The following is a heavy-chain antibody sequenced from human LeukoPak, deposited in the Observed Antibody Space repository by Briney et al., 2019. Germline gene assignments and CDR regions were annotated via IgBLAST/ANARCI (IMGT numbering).Heavy chain of an antibody. CDR3: ARVFPPIAAAVGGFDY. CDR1: GFTFSSYS. V-gene: IGHV3-21*01. Sequence: GGSLRLSCAASGFTFSSYSMNWVRQAPGKGLEWVSSISSSSSYIYYADSVKGRFTISRDNAKNSLYLQMNSLRAEDTAVYYCARVFPPIAAAVGGFDYWGQGTLVTVSS. CDR2: ISSSSSYI. J-gene: IGHJ4*02. D-gene: IGHD6-13*01.